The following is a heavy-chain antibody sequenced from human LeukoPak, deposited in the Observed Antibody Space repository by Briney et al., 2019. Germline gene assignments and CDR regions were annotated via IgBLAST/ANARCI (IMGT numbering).Heavy chain of an antibody. D-gene: IGHD3-10*01. CDR1: GFTVSSNY. CDR3: ARDKEWHDLLWFGELLAGFDY. V-gene: IGHV3-66*01. CDR2: IYSGGST. Sequence: PGGSLRLSCAASGFTVSSNYMSWVRQAPGKGLEWVSVIYSGGSTYYADSVKGRFTISRDNAKNSLYLQMNSLRAEDTAVYYCARDKEWHDLLWFGELLAGFDYWGQGTLVTVSS. J-gene: IGHJ4*02.